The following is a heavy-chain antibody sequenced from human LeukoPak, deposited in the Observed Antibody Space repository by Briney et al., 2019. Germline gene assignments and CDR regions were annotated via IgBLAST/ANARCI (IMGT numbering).Heavy chain of an antibody. D-gene: IGHD3-22*01. Sequence: PSQTLSLTCTVSGGSISSGSYYWSWIRQPAGKGLEWIGRIYTSGSTNYNPSLKSRVTISVDTSKNQFSLKLSSVTAADTAVYYCARHTYDSSGYYPIYYFDYWGQGTLVTVSS. CDR2: IYTSGST. CDR1: GGSISSGSYY. CDR3: ARHTYDSSGYYPIYYFDY. V-gene: IGHV4-61*02. J-gene: IGHJ4*02.